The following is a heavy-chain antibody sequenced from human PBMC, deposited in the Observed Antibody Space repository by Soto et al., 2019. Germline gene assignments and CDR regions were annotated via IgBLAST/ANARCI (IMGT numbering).Heavy chain of an antibody. CDR1: GFPFTIDG. V-gene: IGHV3-30*03. D-gene: IGHD3-10*01. CDR3: VGGQYYLAY. Sequence: QVQLVESGGGVVQPGRSLRLSCAASGFPFTIDGMHWVREGPGKGLEWVAVISDDGSKRYYADSVNGRFTISRDNSKNSLNLQITSLRPEDTALYYCVGGQYYLAYGGQGSLVTV. J-gene: IGHJ4*02. CDR2: ISDDGSKR.